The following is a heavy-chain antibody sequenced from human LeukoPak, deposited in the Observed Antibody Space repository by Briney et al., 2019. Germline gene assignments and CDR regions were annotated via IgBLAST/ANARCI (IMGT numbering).Heavy chain of an antibody. J-gene: IGHJ4*02. CDR3: AIPPGGVQLPRHY. CDR1: GFTFSSYA. D-gene: IGHD1-14*01. V-gene: IGHV3-23*01. CDR2: ISGSGGST. Sequence: GGSLRLSCAASGFTFSSYAMSWVRQAPGKGLEWVSAISGSGGSTYYADSVKGRFTISRDNSKNTLYLQMNSLRAEDTAVYYCAIPPGGVQLPRHYWGQGTLVTVSS.